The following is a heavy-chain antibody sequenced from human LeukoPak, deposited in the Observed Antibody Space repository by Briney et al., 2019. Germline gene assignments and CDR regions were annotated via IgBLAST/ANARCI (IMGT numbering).Heavy chain of an antibody. CDR1: GFTFSGYS. Sequence: GGSLRLSCGASGFTFSGYSMNWVRQAPGKGLEWVSSISTSSSYIYYADSVKGRFTISRDNAKNSLYLQMNSLRAEDTAVYYCARDAIVVPAAIRQGFMDVWGKGTTVTISS. J-gene: IGHJ6*03. CDR3: ARDAIVVPAAIRQGFMDV. CDR2: ISTSSSYI. D-gene: IGHD2-2*01. V-gene: IGHV3-21*01.